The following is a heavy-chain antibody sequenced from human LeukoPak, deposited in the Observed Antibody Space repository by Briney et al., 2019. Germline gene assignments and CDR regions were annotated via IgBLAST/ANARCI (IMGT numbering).Heavy chain of an antibody. D-gene: IGHD5-12*01. CDR2: IYYSGST. V-gene: IGHV4-59*01. Sequence: PSETLSLTCTVSGGSISSYYWSWIRQPPGKGLEWIGYIYYSGSTNYNPSLKSRVTISVDTSKNQFSLKLSSVTAADTAVYYCARVRSGYDDLYYYYGMDVWGKGTTVTVSS. CDR1: GGSISSYY. J-gene: IGHJ6*04. CDR3: ARVRSGYDDLYYYYGMDV.